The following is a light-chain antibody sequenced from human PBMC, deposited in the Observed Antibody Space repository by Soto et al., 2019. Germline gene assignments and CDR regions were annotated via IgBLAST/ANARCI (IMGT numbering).Light chain of an antibody. V-gene: IGLV2-8*01. CDR2: EVS. CDR3: SSYAGSNNFV. Sequence: QSVLTQPPSASGSPGQSVAISCTGTSSGVGAYNYVAWYQQHPGKVPKLMIYEVSKRPSGVPDRFSGSKSGNTASLTVSGLQADDEAHCYCSSYAGSNNFVFGTGTKVTVL. CDR1: SSGVGAYNY. J-gene: IGLJ1*01.